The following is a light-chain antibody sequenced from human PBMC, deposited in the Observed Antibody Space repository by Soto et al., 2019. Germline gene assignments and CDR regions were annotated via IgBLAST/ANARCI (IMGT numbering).Light chain of an antibody. Sequence: EIVMMQSPATLSVSPGERATLSCRASQSVSGDLAWYQQKHGQAPRLLIYGPSTRATGIPARFSGSGSGTEFTLTSSGLQSEDFAIYFCQQYKSWPITFGQGTRLEIK. J-gene: IGKJ5*01. V-gene: IGKV3-15*01. CDR3: QQYKSWPIT. CDR2: GPS. CDR1: QSVSGD.